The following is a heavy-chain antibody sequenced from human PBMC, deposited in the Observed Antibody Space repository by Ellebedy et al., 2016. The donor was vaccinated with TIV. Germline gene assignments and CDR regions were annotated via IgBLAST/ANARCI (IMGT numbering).Heavy chain of an antibody. CDR3: AKVQGSFDSYFHYGMDV. V-gene: IGHV3-23*01. J-gene: IGHJ6*02. D-gene: IGHD3-10*01. CDR2: ISYNGGRT. CDR1: GFTFSNYA. Sequence: GESLKISCAASGFTFSNYAMTSVRQAPGKGLEWVSTISYNGGRTHYADSVKGRFTISRDNSKNTVDLQMNSLRVEDTAVYYCAKVQGSFDSYFHYGMDVWGQGTTVTVS.